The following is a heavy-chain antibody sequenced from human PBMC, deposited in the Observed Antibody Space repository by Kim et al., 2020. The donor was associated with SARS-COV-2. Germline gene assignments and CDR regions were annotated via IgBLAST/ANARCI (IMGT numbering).Heavy chain of an antibody. CDR3: ARGLVGTTAGDFAY. J-gene: IGHJ4*02. CDR2: ISSSSSYI. Sequence: GGSLRLSCAASGFPFGSYTMAWVRQAPGRGLEWVSTISSSSSYIYYSDSLRGRFTVSRDNAQNSLHLQMHSLRVDDTAVYYCARGLVGTTAGDFAYWGQGGMVTVSS. V-gene: IGHV3-21*04. D-gene: IGHD4-4*01. CDR1: GFPFGSYT.